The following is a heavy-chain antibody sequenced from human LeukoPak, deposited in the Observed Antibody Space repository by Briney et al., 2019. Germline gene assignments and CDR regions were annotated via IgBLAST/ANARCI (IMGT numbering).Heavy chain of an antibody. Sequence: SETLSLTCAVSGGSISSGGYSWSWIRQPPGKGLEWIGYIHHSGSTYYNPSLKSRVTISVGRSKNQFSLKLSSVTAADTAVYYCARGTESDSSGYYYGILDYWGQGTLITVSS. D-gene: IGHD3-22*01. V-gene: IGHV4-30-2*01. J-gene: IGHJ4*02. CDR3: ARGTESDSSGYYYGILDY. CDR2: IHHSGST. CDR1: GGSISSGGYS.